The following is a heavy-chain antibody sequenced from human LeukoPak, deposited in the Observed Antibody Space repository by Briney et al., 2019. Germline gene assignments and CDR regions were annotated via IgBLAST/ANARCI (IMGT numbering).Heavy chain of an antibody. CDR1: GFTFSSYG. CDR2: IRYDGSNK. J-gene: IGHJ4*02. D-gene: IGHD4-17*01. V-gene: IGHV3-30*02. CDR3: AKDLGYGDYLFDY. Sequence: PGGSLRLSCAASGFTFSSYGMHWVRQAPGKGLEWVAFIRYDGSNKYYADSVKGRFTIPRDNSKNTLYLQMNSLRAEDTAVYYCAKDLGYGDYLFDYWGQGTLVTVSS.